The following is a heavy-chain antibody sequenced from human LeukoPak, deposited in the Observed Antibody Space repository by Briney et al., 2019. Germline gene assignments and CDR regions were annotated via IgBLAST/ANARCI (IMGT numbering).Heavy chain of an antibody. Sequence: SETLCLTCTVSGYSFSSGYYRGWIRQPPGKGLGWVGIIYHGGTTYYNPSLKGRFTLSVDTSKNQVSLRLSAVTAADTAVYYCATSVGIGYMDDDFDIWGQGTTVTVSS. CDR3: ATSVGIGYMDDDFDI. D-gene: IGHD5-18*01. J-gene: IGHJ3*02. V-gene: IGHV4-38-2*02. CDR2: IYHGGTT. CDR1: GYSFSSGYY.